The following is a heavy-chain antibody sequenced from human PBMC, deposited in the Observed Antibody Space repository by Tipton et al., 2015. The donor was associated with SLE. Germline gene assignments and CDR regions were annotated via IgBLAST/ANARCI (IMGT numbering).Heavy chain of an antibody. J-gene: IGHJ3*02. V-gene: IGHV4-39*07. CDR3: ARGGAFDI. CDR2: INHSGST. D-gene: IGHD3-16*01. CDR1: GGSISSGGYY. Sequence: TLSLTCTVSGGSISSGGYYWSWIRQPPGKGLEWIGEINHSGSTYYNPSLKSRVTISVDTSKNQFSLKLSSVTAADTAVYYCARGGAFDIWGQGTMVTVSS.